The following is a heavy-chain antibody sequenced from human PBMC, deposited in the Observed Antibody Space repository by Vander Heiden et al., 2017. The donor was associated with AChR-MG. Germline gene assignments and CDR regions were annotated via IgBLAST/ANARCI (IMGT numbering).Heavy chain of an antibody. V-gene: IGHV3-23*01. D-gene: IGHD6-13*01. Sequence: EVQLLESGGGLVQPGGSLRLSCAASGFTFSRCAMSWVRQAPGKGREWVSAISGSGGSTYDADSVKGRFTISRDNSKNTLYLQMDSLRAEDTAVYYCAPHTSAAPGYWGQGTLVTVSS. CDR1: GFTFSRCA. CDR3: APHTSAAPGY. CDR2: ISGSGGST. J-gene: IGHJ4*02.